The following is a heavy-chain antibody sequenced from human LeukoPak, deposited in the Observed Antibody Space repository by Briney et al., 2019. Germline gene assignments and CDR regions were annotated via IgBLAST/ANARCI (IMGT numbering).Heavy chain of an antibody. Sequence: PSETLSLTCTVSGGSISSGGYYWSWIRQHPGKGLEWIGYIYYSGSTYYNPSLKSRVTISVDTSKNQFSLKLSSVTAADTAVYYCARDRRWYGLDYWDQGTLVTVSS. D-gene: IGHD4-23*01. V-gene: IGHV4-31*03. CDR1: GGSISSGGYY. CDR3: ARDRRWYGLDY. CDR2: IYYSGST. J-gene: IGHJ4*02.